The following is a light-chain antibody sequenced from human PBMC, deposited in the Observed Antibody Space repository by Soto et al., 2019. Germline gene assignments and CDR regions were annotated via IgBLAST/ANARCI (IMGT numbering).Light chain of an antibody. CDR2: DAS. J-gene: IGKJ4*01. CDR1: QSVSGY. CDR3: QQRSNWPST. Sequence: EIVLTQSPATLSLSPGERATLSCRASQSVSGYLAWYQQKPGQAPRLLMYDASNRATGIPSRFSGSGYGTDFTLTISSLEPEDFAVYYCQQRSNWPSTFGGGTKVEIK. V-gene: IGKV3-11*01.